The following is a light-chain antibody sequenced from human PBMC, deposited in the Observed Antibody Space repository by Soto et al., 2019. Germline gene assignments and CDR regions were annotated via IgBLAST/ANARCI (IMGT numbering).Light chain of an antibody. Sequence: DIQMTQSPSTLSASVGDRVTITCRASQSISSWLAWYQQKPGKAPKLLIYDASSLESGVPSRFSGSGSGPEFSFTNSALQPNYFVHYYGEDDNCYSAAFGGGTKVEIK. CDR2: DAS. CDR1: QSISSW. CDR3: EDDNCYSAA. V-gene: IGKV1-5*01. J-gene: IGKJ4*01.